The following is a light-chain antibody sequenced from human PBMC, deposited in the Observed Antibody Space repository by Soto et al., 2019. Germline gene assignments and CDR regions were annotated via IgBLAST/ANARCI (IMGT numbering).Light chain of an antibody. CDR2: GNS. J-gene: IGLJ1*01. Sequence: SALTQPPSVSGAPGQRVTISCTGSSSNIGAGYDVHWYQQLPGTAPKLLIYGNSNRPSGVPDRFSGSKSGTSASLAITGVQAEDEADYYCQSYDSGLSGSNVFGTGTKVTVL. CDR1: SSNIGAGYD. CDR3: QSYDSGLSGSNV. V-gene: IGLV1-40*01.